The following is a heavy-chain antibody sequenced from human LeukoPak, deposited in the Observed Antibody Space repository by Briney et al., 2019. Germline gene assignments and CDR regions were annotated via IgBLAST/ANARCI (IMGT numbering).Heavy chain of an antibody. V-gene: IGHV4-59*01. D-gene: IGHD6-13*01. CDR3: ARARSSGSYAFDI. J-gene: IGHJ3*02. CDR1: GGSISSYY. CDR2: IYYSGST. Sequence: PSETLSLTCTVSGGSISSYYWSWIRQPPGKGLEWIGYIYYSGSTNYNPSLKSRVTISVDTSKNQFSLKLSSVTAADTAVYYCARARSSGSYAFDIWGQGTMVTVSS.